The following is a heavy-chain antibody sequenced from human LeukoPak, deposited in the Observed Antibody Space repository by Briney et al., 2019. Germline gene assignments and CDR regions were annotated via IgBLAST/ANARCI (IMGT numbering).Heavy chain of an antibody. CDR1: GFTFSNNV. J-gene: IGHJ4*02. Sequence: PGRSLRLSCVASGFTFSNNVMHWVRQAPGKGLEWVAVIWYDGSKEYYEDSVKGRFTISRDNSKNTVYLQMNSLRAEDTAVYYCARVVGHNSFDYWGQGTLVTVSS. CDR2: IWYDGSKE. D-gene: IGHD6-6*01. CDR3: ARVVGHNSFDY. V-gene: IGHV3-33*01.